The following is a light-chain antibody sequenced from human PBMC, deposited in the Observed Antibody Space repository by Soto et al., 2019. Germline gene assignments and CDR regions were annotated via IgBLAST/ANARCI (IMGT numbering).Light chain of an antibody. CDR3: CSYAGTSTFVL. CDR1: KSDVGGYNY. Sequence: QSALTQPRSVSGSPGQSVTFSCAGTKSDVGGYNYVSWYQQHPGKAPKLLIYDVTKRPSGVPDRFSGSKSGNTSSLTISGLQPEDEADYYCCSYAGTSTFVLFGGGTKLTV. V-gene: IGLV2-11*01. CDR2: DVT. J-gene: IGLJ2*01.